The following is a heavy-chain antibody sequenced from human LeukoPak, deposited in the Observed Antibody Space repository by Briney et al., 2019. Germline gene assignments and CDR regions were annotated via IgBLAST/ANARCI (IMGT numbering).Heavy chain of an antibody. CDR2: VNPNSGHT. Sequence: ASVKVSCKASGYTFTSYDVNWVRQATGQGLEWMGWVNPNSGHTGYAQKFQGRVTMTTDTSISTAYMELSSLRSEDTAVYYCARGAPGSYCSGGSCPYFDYWGQGTLVSVSS. J-gene: IGHJ4*02. CDR3: ARGAPGSYCSGGSCPYFDY. V-gene: IGHV1-8*01. D-gene: IGHD2-15*01. CDR1: GYTFTSYD.